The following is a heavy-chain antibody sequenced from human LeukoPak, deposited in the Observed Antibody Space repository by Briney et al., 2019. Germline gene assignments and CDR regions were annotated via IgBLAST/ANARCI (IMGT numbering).Heavy chain of an antibody. CDR2: IYTSGST. J-gene: IGHJ5*02. CDR1: GGSISSYY. V-gene: IGHV4-4*07. D-gene: IGHD3-22*01. CDR3: ARVMVSGYDSSGYSNWFDP. Sequence: ASETLSLTCTVSGGSISSYYWSWIRQPAGKGLEWIGRIYTSGSTNYNPSLKSRVTMSVDTSKNQFSLKLSSVTAADTAVYYCARVMVSGYDSSGYSNWFDPWGQGTLVTVSS.